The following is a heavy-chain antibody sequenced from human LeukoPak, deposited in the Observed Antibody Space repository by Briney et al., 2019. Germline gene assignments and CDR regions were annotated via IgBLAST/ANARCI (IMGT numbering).Heavy chain of an antibody. Sequence: GASVNVSCKASGGTFSSYAISWVRQAPGQRLEWMGGIIPIFGTANYAQKFQGRVTITADESTSTAYMEPSSLRSEDTAVYYRARDLWQRNFDYWGQGTLVTVSS. V-gene: IGHV1-69*13. D-gene: IGHD2/OR15-2a*01. CDR3: ARDLWQRNFDY. CDR2: IIPIFGTA. CDR1: GGTFSSYA. J-gene: IGHJ4*02.